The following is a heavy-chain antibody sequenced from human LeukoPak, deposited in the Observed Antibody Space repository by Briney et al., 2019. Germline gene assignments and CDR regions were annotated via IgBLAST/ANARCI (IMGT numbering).Heavy chain of an antibody. CDR1: GYTFTGYY. V-gene: IGHV1-69*05. Sequence: ASVKVSCKASGYTFTGYYMHWVRQAPGQGLEWMGGIIPIFGTANYAQKFQGRVTITRDTSASTAYMELSSLRSEDTAVYYCARPLSFGDDYYYGMDVWGHGTTVTVSS. D-gene: IGHD3-10*01. CDR2: IIPIFGTA. CDR3: ARPLSFGDDYYYGMDV. J-gene: IGHJ6*02.